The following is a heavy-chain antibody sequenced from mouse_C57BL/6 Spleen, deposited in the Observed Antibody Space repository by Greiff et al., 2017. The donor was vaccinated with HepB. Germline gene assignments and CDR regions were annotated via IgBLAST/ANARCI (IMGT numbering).Heavy chain of an antibody. CDR2: IDPSDSYT. CDR3: ARDGYRAMDY. CDR1: GYTFTSYW. D-gene: IGHD2-3*01. Sequence: QVQLQQPGAELVKPGASVKLSCKASGYTFTSYWMQWVKQRPGQGLEWIGEIDPSDSYTNYNQKFKGKATLTVDTSSSTAYMQLSSLTSEDSAVYYCARDGYRAMDYWGQGTSVTVSS. J-gene: IGHJ4*01. V-gene: IGHV1-50*01.